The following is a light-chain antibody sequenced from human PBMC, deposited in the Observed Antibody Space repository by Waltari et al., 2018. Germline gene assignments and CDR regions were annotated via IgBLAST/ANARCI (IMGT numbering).Light chain of an antibody. Sequence: DIQMTQSPSSLYASVGDRVTITCRASQSINTFLNWYQQKPGRAPKVLIYAASRLLSGVPSRFSGSGYETDFTLTITSLQPEDFATYFCQQSYISPPGTFGQGTKVEIK. CDR3: QQSYISPPGT. CDR2: AAS. V-gene: IGKV1-39*01. J-gene: IGKJ1*01. CDR1: QSINTF.